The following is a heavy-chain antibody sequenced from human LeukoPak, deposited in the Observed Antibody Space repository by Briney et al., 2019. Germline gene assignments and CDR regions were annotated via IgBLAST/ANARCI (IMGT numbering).Heavy chain of an antibody. V-gene: IGHV4-34*01. CDR1: GGSFSGYY. D-gene: IGHD2-15*01. CDR3: ARGLGCSGGSCYGDYYYYYYMDV. Sequence: SETLSLTCAVYGGSFSGYYWSWIRQPPGKGLEWIGEINHSGSTNYNPSLKSRVTTSVDTSKSQFSLKLSSVTAADTAVYYCARGLGCSGGSCYGDYYYYYYMDVWGKGTTVTVSS. J-gene: IGHJ6*03. CDR2: INHSGST.